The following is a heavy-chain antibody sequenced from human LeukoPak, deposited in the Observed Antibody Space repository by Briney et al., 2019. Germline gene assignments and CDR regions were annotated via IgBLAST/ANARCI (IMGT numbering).Heavy chain of an antibody. D-gene: IGHD3-22*01. CDR1: GFSFTTYA. CDR2: ISGSSSYI. J-gene: IGHJ4*02. V-gene: IGHV3-21*01. Sequence: GGSLRLSCAASGFSFTTYAMSWVRQAPARGLEWVSSISGSSSYIYYADSVKGRFTISRDNAKKSLYLQMNSLRAEDTAVYYCARDMSEYYNSSGYRVFRGQGTLVTVSS. CDR3: ARDMSEYYNSSGYRVF.